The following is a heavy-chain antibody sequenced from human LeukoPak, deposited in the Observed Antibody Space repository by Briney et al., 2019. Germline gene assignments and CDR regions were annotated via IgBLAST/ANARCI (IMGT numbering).Heavy chain of an antibody. D-gene: IGHD6-13*01. CDR1: GGSISSSNYY. CDR2: IYYSGNT. CDR3: ARGVSSSWYLNY. V-gene: IGHV4-39*07. J-gene: IGHJ4*02. Sequence: SETLSLTCTVSGGSISSSNYYWGWVRQPPGTGLEWIGSIYYSGNTYYNPSLKSRVTISVDTSKNQFSLKLSSVTAADTAVYYCARGVSSSWYLNYWGQGTLVTVSS.